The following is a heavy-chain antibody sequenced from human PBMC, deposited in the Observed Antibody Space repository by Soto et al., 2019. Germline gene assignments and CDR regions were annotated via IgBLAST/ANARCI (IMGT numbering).Heavy chain of an antibody. CDR2: IYYSGST. CDR1: GGSISSGDYY. J-gene: IGHJ5*02. D-gene: IGHD3-10*01. CDR3: ARGRGLWFGDRLQNWFDP. Sequence: PSETLSLTCTVSGGSISSGDYYWSWIRQPPGKGLEWIGYIYYSGSTYYNPSLKSRVTISVDTSKNQFSLKLSSVTAADTAVYYCARGRGLWFGDRLQNWFDPWGQGTLVTVLL. V-gene: IGHV4-30-4*01.